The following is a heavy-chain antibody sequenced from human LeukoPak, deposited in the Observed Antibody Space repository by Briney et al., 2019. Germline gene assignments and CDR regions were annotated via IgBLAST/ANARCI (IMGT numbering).Heavy chain of an antibody. CDR3: ARDFGREFGD. Sequence: ASVKVSCKVSGYTLTELSMHWVRQAPGQGLEWMGWISAYNGNTNYAQKLQGRVTMTTDTSTSTAYMELRSLRSDDTAVYYCARDFGREFGDWGQGTLVTVSS. CDR1: GYTLTELS. D-gene: IGHD3-10*01. CDR2: ISAYNGNT. V-gene: IGHV1-18*01. J-gene: IGHJ4*02.